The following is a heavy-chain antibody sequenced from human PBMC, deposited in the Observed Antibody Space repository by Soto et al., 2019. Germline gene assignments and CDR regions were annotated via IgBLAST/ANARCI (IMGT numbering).Heavy chain of an antibody. Sequence: QVQLVESGGGVVQPGRSLRLSCAASGFTFSSYGMHWVRQAPGKGLEWVAVIWYDGSNKYYADSVKGRFTISRDNSKNTLYLQMNSLRAEDTAVYYCARSSGYFRAFDIWGQGTMVTVSS. CDR3: ARSSGYFRAFDI. D-gene: IGHD3-22*01. CDR1: GFTFSSYG. CDR2: IWYDGSNK. V-gene: IGHV3-33*01. J-gene: IGHJ3*02.